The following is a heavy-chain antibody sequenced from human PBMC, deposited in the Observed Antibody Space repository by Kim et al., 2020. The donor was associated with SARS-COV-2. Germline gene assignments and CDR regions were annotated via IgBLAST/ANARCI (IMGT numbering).Heavy chain of an antibody. Sequence: RYSPAFQGQVTISADKSIGTAYLQWSSLKASDTAMYYCARRVATGSAMDVWGQGTTVTVSS. CDR3: ARRVATGSAMDV. V-gene: IGHV5-51*06. D-gene: IGHD6-13*01. J-gene: IGHJ6*02.